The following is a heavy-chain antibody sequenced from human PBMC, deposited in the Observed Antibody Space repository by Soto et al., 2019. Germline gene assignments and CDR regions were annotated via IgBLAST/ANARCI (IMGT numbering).Heavy chain of an antibody. Sequence: QVQLVQSGAEVKKPGSSVKVSCKASGGTFSSYAISWVRQAPGQGLEWMGGIIPIFGTANYAQKFQGRVTLTADEPAGTAYRELSSLRSEDTAVYYCASPGGTGTGGDYFDYWGQGTLVTVSS. D-gene: IGHD1-1*01. CDR2: IIPIFGTA. V-gene: IGHV1-69*01. CDR1: GGTFSSYA. CDR3: ASPGGTGTGGDYFDY. J-gene: IGHJ4*02.